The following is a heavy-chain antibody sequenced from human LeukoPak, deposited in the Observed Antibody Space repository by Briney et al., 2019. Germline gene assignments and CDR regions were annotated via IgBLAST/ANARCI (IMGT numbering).Heavy chain of an antibody. J-gene: IGHJ4*02. CDR3: ARKTPGGITGTTLGY. Sequence: SVKVSCKASGGTFSSYAISWVRQAPGQGLEWMGGIIPIFGTANYAQKFQGRVTITTDESTSTAYMELSSLRSEDTAVYYCARKTPGGITGTTLGYWGQGTLVTVSS. V-gene: IGHV1-69*05. CDR2: IIPIFGTA. D-gene: IGHD1-20*01. CDR1: GGTFSSYA.